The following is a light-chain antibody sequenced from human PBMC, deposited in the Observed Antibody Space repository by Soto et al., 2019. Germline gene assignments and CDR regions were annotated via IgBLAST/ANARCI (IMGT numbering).Light chain of an antibody. V-gene: IGLV2-14*01. CDR2: DVT. Sequence: QSVLTQPAFVSGSPGQSITISCTGTSSDVGGYNFVSWYQQHPGKVPKLMIYDVTNRPSGVSNRFSGSKSGNTASLTISGLQPEDEADYYCSSYTSSSTVVFGTGTKLTVL. J-gene: IGLJ1*01. CDR3: SSYTSSSTVV. CDR1: SSDVGGYNF.